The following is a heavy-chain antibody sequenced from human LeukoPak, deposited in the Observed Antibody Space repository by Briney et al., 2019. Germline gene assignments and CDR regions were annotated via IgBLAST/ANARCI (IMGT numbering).Heavy chain of an antibody. Sequence: PGRSLRLSCATSGFTFNNNAMSWVRQAPGKGLEWVSAINGGGDATEYADSVKGRFTISRDNSKNTLYLQMNSLRPDDTAVYYCARCTASCYANAFDVWGQGTLLTVSS. CDR2: INGGGDAT. CDR1: GFTFNNNA. J-gene: IGHJ3*01. CDR3: ARCTASCYANAFDV. V-gene: IGHV3-23*01. D-gene: IGHD2-2*01.